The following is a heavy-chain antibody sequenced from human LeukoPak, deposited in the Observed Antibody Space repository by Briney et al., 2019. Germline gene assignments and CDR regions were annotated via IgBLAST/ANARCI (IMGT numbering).Heavy chain of an antibody. CDR1: GFTFXXXX. V-gene: IGHV3-7*05. CDR3: ASSNWNYYNY. Sequence: GGSLRLSCXASGFTFXXXXXXXVRQAPGKGXEWVANIKQXGSEKXXXDSVKGRFTISRDNAQNSLYLHMNSLRAEDTSVYYCASSNWNYYNYWGQGTLVTVSS. D-gene: IGHD1-20*01. J-gene: IGHJ4*02. CDR2: IKQXGSEK.